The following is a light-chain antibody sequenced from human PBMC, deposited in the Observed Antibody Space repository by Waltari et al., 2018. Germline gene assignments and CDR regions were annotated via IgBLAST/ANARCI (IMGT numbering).Light chain of an antibody. Sequence: QSALTQPASVSGSPGQSLTTSCPGPSSDVCGYNYSSRYQQHPGKAPKLMIYDVSNRPSGVSNRFSGSKSGNTASLTISGLQAEDEADYYCSSYTSSSTLYVFGTGTKVTVL. J-gene: IGLJ1*01. CDR2: DVS. V-gene: IGLV2-14*01. CDR1: SSDVCGYNY. CDR3: SSYTSSSTLYV.